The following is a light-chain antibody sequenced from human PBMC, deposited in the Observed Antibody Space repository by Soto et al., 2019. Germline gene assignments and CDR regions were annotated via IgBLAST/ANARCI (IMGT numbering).Light chain of an antibody. V-gene: IGLV1-40*01. J-gene: IGLJ6*01. Sequence: QSVLTQPPSVSGATGQRVTISCTGSSSNIGAGYDVHWYQQRPGAAPKLLISANINRPSGVPDRFSGSKSGTSASLAITGLQADDEGDYYCQSYDSTLSARYVFGTGTQLTVL. CDR3: QSYDSTLSARYV. CDR2: ANI. CDR1: SSNIGAGYD.